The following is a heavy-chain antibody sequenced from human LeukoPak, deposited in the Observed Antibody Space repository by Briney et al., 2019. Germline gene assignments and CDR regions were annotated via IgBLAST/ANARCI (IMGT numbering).Heavy chain of an antibody. D-gene: IGHD6-25*01. CDR2: ISYDGSNK. Sequence: PGRSLRLSCAASGFTFSSYGMHWVRQAPGKGLEWVAVISYDGSNKYYADSVKGRFTISRDNSKNTLYLQMNSLRAEDTAVYYCAKDRGGLPTYYFDYWGQGTLVTVSS. V-gene: IGHV3-30*18. J-gene: IGHJ4*02. CDR3: AKDRGGLPTYYFDY. CDR1: GFTFSSYG.